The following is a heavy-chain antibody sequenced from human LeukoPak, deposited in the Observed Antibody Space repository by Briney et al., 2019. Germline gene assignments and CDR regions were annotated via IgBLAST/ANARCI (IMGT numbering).Heavy chain of an antibody. CDR2: IYYSGST. D-gene: IGHD5-12*01. J-gene: IGHJ4*02. Sequence: SETLSLTCTVSGGSISSYYWSWIRQPPGKGLEWIGYIYYSGSTNYNPSLKSRVTISVDTSKNQSSLKLSSVTAADTAVYYCAGGGRYDDYFDYWGQGTLVTVSS. CDR1: GGSISSYY. V-gene: IGHV4-59*08. CDR3: AGGGRYDDYFDY.